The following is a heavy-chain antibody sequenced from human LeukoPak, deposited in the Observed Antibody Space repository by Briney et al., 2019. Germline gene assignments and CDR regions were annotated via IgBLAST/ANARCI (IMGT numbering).Heavy chain of an antibody. V-gene: IGHV3-7*04. Sequence: GGSLRLSCVAFGFPFSSYWMTWVRQAPGKGLEWVANRKQDGSKKSYVDSVKGRFTISRDNAKNSLYLQMNSLRAEDTAIYYCTRVGYIDEGIDYWGQGTLVTVSS. CDR2: RKQDGSKK. J-gene: IGHJ4*02. CDR1: GFPFSSYW. CDR3: TRVGYIDEGIDY. D-gene: IGHD5-24*01.